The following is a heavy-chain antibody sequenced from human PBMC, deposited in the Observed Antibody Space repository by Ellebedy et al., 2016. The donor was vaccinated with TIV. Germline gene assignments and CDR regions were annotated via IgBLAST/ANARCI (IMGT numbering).Heavy chain of an antibody. V-gene: IGHV3-7*01. CDR3: ATDGSYGDYLSPTHSFAF. CDR2: IKQDGSEK. D-gene: IGHD4-17*01. J-gene: IGHJ3*01. CDR1: GSIFSSYW. Sequence: GGSLRLSCAASGSIFSSYWMSWVRQAPGKGLEWVANIKQDGSEKYYVDSVKGRFTISRDNAKNSLYLQMNSLRAEDTAVYYCATDGSYGDYLSPTHSFAFWGQGTMVTVSS.